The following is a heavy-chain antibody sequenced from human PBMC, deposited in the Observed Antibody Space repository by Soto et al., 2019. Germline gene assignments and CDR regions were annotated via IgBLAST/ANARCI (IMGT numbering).Heavy chain of an antibody. CDR2: ISLYSDGT. J-gene: IGHJ5*02. V-gene: IGHV1-18*01. CDR3: ARVVPGAEAWFGP. CDR1: GYTFSNYG. D-gene: IGHD2-2*01. Sequence: ASVKVSCKTSGYTFSNYGITWVRHPHGHPLEWLGWISLYSDGTTYAQKFQGRVSMTTDTSTTTAYMELRSQRSDDTAVYYCARVVPGAEAWFGPCGQGXLVTV.